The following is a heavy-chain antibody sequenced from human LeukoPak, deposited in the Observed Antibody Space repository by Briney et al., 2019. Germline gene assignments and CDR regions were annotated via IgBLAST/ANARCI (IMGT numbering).Heavy chain of an antibody. CDR1: GFTFSSYA. CDR2: ISYDGSNK. V-gene: IGHV3-30-3*01. J-gene: IGHJ4*02. CDR3: ARDLSDY. Sequence: SGGSLRLSCAASGFTFSSYAMHWVRQAPGKGLEWVAVISYDGSNKYYADSVKGRFTISRDNSKNTLYLQMNSLRAEDTAVYYCARDLSDYWGQGTLVTVSS.